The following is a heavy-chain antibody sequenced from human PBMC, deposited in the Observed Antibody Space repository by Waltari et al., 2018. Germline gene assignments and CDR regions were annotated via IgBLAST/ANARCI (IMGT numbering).Heavy chain of an antibody. CDR2: RSGGGEKS. Sequence: FESGGGLVQPGGSMRLACEVSGFTLSNFAMSWVRQAPGKGVGCVAARSGGGEKSDEVDPVAGHFTIAIDNSKNILYLHMNSLRADDTAVYYCVKDPLPYGGHYLDFWGQGTWVTVSS. CDR3: VKDPLPYGGHYLDF. J-gene: IGHJ4*02. V-gene: IGHV3-23*01. CDR1: GFTLSNFA. D-gene: IGHD3-16*01.